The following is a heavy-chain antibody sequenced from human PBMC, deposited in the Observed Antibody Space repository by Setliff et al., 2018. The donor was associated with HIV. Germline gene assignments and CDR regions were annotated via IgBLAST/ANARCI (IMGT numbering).Heavy chain of an antibody. V-gene: IGHV1-46*01. Sequence: ASVKVSCKASXDTFTSYYMHWVRQAPGQGLELIGIINPSGGSTSYAQKFQGXXXXTRDTSTSTVYMELSSLRSEDTAVYYCAREDCSGGSCYGSDYWGQGTLVTVSS. CDR3: AREDCSGGSCYGSDY. CDR1: XDTFTSYY. J-gene: IGHJ4*02. D-gene: IGHD2-15*01. CDR2: INPSGGST.